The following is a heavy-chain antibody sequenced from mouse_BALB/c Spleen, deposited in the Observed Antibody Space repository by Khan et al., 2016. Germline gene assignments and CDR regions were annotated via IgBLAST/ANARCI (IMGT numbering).Heavy chain of an antibody. D-gene: IGHD4-1*02. CDR1: GYSIPRDYA. J-gene: IGHJ3*01. CDR2: ISYSGST. V-gene: IGHV3-2*02. CDR3: ASNWDEEDD. Sequence: EVQLQESGPGLLQPSQSLSLTRTVTGYSIPRDYAWNWIRQFPGNKLEWMGYISYSGSTSYTPSLKSRISITRHNSQTQFFLQLNSVTTEDTATYYCASNWDEEDDWGQGTLVTVSA.